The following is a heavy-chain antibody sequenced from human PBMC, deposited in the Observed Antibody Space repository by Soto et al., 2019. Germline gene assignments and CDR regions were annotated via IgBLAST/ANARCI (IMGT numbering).Heavy chain of an antibody. V-gene: IGHV1-46*03. Sequence: ASVKLSCKASGDTFTNHYRHWVRQAPGQGLEWMGIINPSGGSTTYAQKFQGRVTMTRDTSTSTVYMELSSLRSEDTAVYYCNRGHCANGLCRPCDFWGQGTLVTVSS. J-gene: IGHJ4*02. D-gene: IGHD2-8*01. CDR2: INPSGGST. CDR1: GDTFTNHY. CDR3: NRGHCANGLCRPCDF.